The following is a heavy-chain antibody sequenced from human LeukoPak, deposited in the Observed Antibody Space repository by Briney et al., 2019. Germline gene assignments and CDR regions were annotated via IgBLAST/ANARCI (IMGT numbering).Heavy chain of an antibody. Sequence: SETLSLTCTVSGGSISSSSYYWGWIRQPPGKGLEWIGSIYYSGSTNYNPSLKSRVTISVDTSKNQFSLKLSSVTAADTAVYYCARVTMVRGVNWYFDLWGRGTLVTVSS. CDR1: GGSISSSSYY. V-gene: IGHV4-39*07. D-gene: IGHD3-10*01. CDR3: ARVTMVRGVNWYFDL. CDR2: IYYSGST. J-gene: IGHJ2*01.